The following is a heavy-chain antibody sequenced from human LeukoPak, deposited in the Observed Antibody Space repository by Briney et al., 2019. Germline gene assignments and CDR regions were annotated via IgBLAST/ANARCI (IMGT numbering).Heavy chain of an antibody. CDR2: ISGSGGST. J-gene: IGHJ5*02. Sequence: GGSLRLSCAASGFTFSSYAMNWVRQAPGKGLEWVSAISGSGGSTYYADFVKGRFTISRDNSKNTLYLQMNSLRAEDTAVYYCANYNTASHKRNWCEPWGQGTLVTVSS. V-gene: IGHV3-23*01. CDR1: GFTFSSYA. CDR3: ANYNTASHKRNWCEP. D-gene: IGHD5-18*01.